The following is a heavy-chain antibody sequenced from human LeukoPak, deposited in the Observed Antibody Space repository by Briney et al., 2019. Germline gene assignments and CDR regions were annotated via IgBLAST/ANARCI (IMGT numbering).Heavy chain of an antibody. CDR1: GFTFDDYA. CDR3: AKARWEPNFDY. Sequence: GGSLRLSCAASGFTFDDYAMHWVRQGPGKSLEWVSLINENGDIAYYGDSVRGRFTVSRDNAKNSLYMQMNSLTTEDTALYYCAKARWEPNFDYWGQGTLVTVSS. CDR2: INENGDIA. D-gene: IGHD1-26*01. V-gene: IGHV3-43*02. J-gene: IGHJ4*02.